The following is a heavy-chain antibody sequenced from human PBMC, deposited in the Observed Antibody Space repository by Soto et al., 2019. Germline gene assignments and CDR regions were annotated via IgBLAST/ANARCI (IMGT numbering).Heavy chain of an antibody. CDR2: IIPIFGTP. D-gene: IGHD3-10*01. J-gene: IGHJ4*02. V-gene: IGHV1-69*01. CDR3: ARDRDDYGSGNYYNRIDF. Sequence: QVQLVQSGAEVQKPGSSVKVSCKASGGIFSTYAISWLRQAPGQGLEWMGGIIPIFGTPNYAQRFQGRVTITAYESTSTAYMELSRLRSEDTAVYSCARDRDDYGSGNYYNRIDFWGQGTLVTVSS. CDR1: GGIFSTYA.